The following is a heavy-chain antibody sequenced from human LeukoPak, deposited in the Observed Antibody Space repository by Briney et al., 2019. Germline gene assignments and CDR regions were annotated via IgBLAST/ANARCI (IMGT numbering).Heavy chain of an antibody. CDR3: ARDLPKTGYVGALDI. CDR2: INPNSDGT. CDR1: GYTFTDYY. D-gene: IGHD5-12*01. J-gene: IGHJ3*02. Sequence: ASVTVSCKASGYTFTDYYILWVRQTPGQGPEWMGWINPNSDGTNYAQNFKGRVTMTRDTSISTAYMELNSLTSDDTAVYYCARDLPKTGYVGALDIWGQGTMVTVSS. V-gene: IGHV1-2*02.